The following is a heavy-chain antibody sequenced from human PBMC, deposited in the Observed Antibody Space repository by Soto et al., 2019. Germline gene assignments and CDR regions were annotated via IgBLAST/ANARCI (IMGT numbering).Heavy chain of an antibody. CDR1: GYTLTELS. Sequence: GASVKVSFKVSGYTLTELSMHWVRQAPGKGLEWMGGFDPEDGETIYAQKFQGIVTMTEYTSTDTAYMELSSLRSEDTAVYYCATVFWSGRLYYYYYGMDVWGQGTTVTVSS. CDR2: FDPEDGET. D-gene: IGHD3-3*01. J-gene: IGHJ6*02. CDR3: ATVFWSGRLYYYYYGMDV. V-gene: IGHV1-24*01.